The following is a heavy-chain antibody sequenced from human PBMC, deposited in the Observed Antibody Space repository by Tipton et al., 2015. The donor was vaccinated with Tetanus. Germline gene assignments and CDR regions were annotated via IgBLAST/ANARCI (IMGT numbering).Heavy chain of an antibody. Sequence: TLSLTCTVSGGSISSGGYYWSWIRQHPGKGLEWIGYIYYSGSTYYNPSLKSRVTISVDTSKNQFSLKLSSVTAADTAVYYCARGIPLSFGSMEYYYYGMDVWGQGTTVTVSS. CDR1: GGSISSGGYY. J-gene: IGHJ6*02. CDR2: IYYSGST. CDR3: ARGIPLSFGSMEYYYYGMDV. D-gene: IGHD3-10*01. V-gene: IGHV4-31*03.